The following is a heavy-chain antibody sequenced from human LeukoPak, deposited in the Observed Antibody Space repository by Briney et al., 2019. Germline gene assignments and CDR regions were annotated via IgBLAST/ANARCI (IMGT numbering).Heavy chain of an antibody. D-gene: IGHD1-7*01. V-gene: IGHV3-74*01. CDR1: GFTFSSYW. J-gene: IGHJ4*02. Sequence: GGSLRLSCAASGFTFSSYWMHWARHAPGKGLVWVSRINTDGSSTSYADSVKGRFTISRDNAKSTLYLQMNSLRAEDTAVYYCARAELSFDSWGQGTLVTVSS. CDR3: ARAELSFDS. CDR2: INTDGSST.